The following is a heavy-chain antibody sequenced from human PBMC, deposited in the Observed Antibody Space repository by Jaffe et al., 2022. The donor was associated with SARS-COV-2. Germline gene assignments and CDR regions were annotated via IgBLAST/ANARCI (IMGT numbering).Heavy chain of an antibody. V-gene: IGHV1-18*01. J-gene: IGHJ5*02. Sequence: QVQLVQSGSEVKKPGASVKVSCKASHYTFTSSGISWVRQAPGQGLEWMGWISGYNGNADYALKFQGRITLATDTATKTAYMELRSLTSDDTAIYHCAGDRGIEVTGWFDPWGQGTLVTVSS. CDR1: HYTFTSSG. CDR3: AGDRGIEVTGWFDP. D-gene: IGHD2-21*02. CDR2: ISGYNGNA.